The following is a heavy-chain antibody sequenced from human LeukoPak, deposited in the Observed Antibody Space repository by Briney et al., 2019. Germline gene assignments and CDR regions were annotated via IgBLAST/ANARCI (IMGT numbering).Heavy chain of an antibody. J-gene: IGHJ4*02. CDR3: SEGYFEPFAH. Sequence: PSETLSLTCVVSGASVSSSHWNWIRQLPGKRLEWIGCLSYTGKTDYNPSLTSRVAISLGTSENQVSLKLRSVTAADTAVYYCSEGYFEPFAHWGQGILVTVSS. V-gene: IGHV4-59*02. CDR1: GASVSSSH. CDR2: LSYTGKT. D-gene: IGHD2/OR15-2a*01.